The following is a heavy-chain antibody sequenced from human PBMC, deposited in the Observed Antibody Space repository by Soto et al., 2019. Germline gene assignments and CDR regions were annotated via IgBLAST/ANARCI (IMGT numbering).Heavy chain of an antibody. CDR3: ARLRRRKLDYYYYGMDV. Sequence: GESLKISCKGSGYSFTSYWIGWVRQMPGKGLGWMGIIYPGDSDTRYSPSFQGQVTISADKSISTAYLQWSSLKASDTAMYYCARLRRRKLDYYYYGMDVWGQGTTVTVSS. CDR2: IYPGDSDT. D-gene: IGHD1-1*01. J-gene: IGHJ6*02. CDR1: GYSFTSYW. V-gene: IGHV5-51*01.